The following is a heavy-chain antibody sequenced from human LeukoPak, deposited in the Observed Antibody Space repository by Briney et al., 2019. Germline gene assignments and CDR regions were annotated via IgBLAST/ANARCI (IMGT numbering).Heavy chain of an antibody. D-gene: IGHD2-2*01. Sequence: SETLSLTXTVSGGSISSGDYYWSWIRQPPGKGLEWIGYINYSGSTFHYNPSLKSRITISVDTSKNQFSLRLNSVTVADTTVYFCASTNCSSASCYGANWFDPWGQGTLVTVSS. CDR2: INYSGST. CDR3: ASTNCSSASCYGANWFDP. CDR1: GGSISSGDYY. J-gene: IGHJ5*02. V-gene: IGHV4-30-4*01.